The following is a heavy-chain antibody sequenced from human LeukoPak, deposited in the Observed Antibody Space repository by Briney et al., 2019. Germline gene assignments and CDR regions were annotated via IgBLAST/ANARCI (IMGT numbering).Heavy chain of an antibody. CDR2: ISGSGANT. D-gene: IGHD3-22*01. CDR1: GFTFSTYA. CDR3: AKNGYPSVVNNHKYDSSAYYSQ. J-gene: IGHJ4*02. Sequence: GGSLRLSCAASGFTFSTYAMSWVRQAPGEGLEWVSTISGSGANTYYADSVRGRFTISRDNSKNTLYLHMYSLRAEDTAVYYCAKNGYPSVVNNHKYDSSAYYSQWGQGILVTVSS. V-gene: IGHV3-23*01.